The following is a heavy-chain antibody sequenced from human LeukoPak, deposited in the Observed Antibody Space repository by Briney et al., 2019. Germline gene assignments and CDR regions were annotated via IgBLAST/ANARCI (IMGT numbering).Heavy chain of an antibody. D-gene: IGHD5-18*01. CDR2: INSDGSST. Sequence: GGSLRLSCAASGFTFSSYWMHWVRQAPGKGPVWVSRINSDGSSTSYADSVKGRFTISRDNAKNTLYLQMNSLRAEDTAVYYCARDQSGYSYGYHYYYYMDVWGKGTTVTVSS. V-gene: IGHV3-74*01. CDR3: ARDQSGYSYGYHYYYYMDV. J-gene: IGHJ6*03. CDR1: GFTFSSYW.